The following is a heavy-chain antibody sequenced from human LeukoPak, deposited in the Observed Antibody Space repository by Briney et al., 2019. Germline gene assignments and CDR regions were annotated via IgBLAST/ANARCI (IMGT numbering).Heavy chain of an antibody. Sequence: HPGGSLRLSCAASGFTFSNYAIHWVRQAPGKGLEWVAVISYDGSNKYYADSVKGRFTISRDNSKNTVYLQMNSLGPEETAVYYCAKDRVATIKGVYYFDYWGQGTLVTVSS. J-gene: IGHJ4*02. CDR2: ISYDGSNK. D-gene: IGHD5-12*01. CDR3: AKDRVATIKGVYYFDY. V-gene: IGHV3-30*18. CDR1: GFTFSNYA.